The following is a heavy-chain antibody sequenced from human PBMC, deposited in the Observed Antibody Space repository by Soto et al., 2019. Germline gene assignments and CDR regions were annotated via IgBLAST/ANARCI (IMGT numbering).Heavy chain of an antibody. V-gene: IGHV3-23*01. J-gene: IGHJ4*02. CDR1: GFTFTNYA. CDR2: ITGGGLST. D-gene: IGHD3-10*01. Sequence: GGSLRLSCAASGFTFTNYAMSWVRQAPGKGLEWVSAITGGGLSTYHVDSVKGRFTISKDNSKNTLYLQMNSLRDEDTALYYCARERPGFRKPNDYWGQGILVTVSS. CDR3: ARERPGFRKPNDY.